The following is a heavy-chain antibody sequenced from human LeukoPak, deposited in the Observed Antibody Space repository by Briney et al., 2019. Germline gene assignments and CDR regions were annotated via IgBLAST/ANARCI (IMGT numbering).Heavy chain of an antibody. CDR3: AKDLESWSASISSSDS. Sequence: GGSLRLSCAASGFTFSTFAMIWVRQPPGKGLEWVSSIFPSGGEIHYADSVRGRFTISRDNSKNTLYLQMNTLKFEDTAVYHCAKDLESWSASISSSDSWGQGTLVTVSS. CDR1: GFTFSTFA. J-gene: IGHJ4*02. D-gene: IGHD6-13*01. V-gene: IGHV3-23*01. CDR2: IFPSGGEI.